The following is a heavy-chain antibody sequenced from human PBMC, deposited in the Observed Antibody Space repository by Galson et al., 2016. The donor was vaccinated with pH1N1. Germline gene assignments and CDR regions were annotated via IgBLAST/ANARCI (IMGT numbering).Heavy chain of an antibody. CDR3: ARQYDFGDYRGDAFDI. V-gene: IGHV5-51*03. D-gene: IGHD4-17*01. CDR1: GYSFTSQW. J-gene: IGHJ3*02. CDR2: VNTGGSTI. Sequence: QSGAEVKKPGESLKISCKASGYSFTSQWIAWVRQVPGKGLEWVGVVNTGGSTIRYSPPFQGQVTISSDKSINIAYLQWISLRASDTATYYYARQYDFGDYRGDAFDIWGQGTVVIVSS.